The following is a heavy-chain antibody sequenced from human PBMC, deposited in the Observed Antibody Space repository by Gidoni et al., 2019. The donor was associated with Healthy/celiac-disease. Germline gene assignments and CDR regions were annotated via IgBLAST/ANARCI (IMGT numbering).Heavy chain of an antibody. CDR3: ATDDGYSLQLDY. D-gene: IGHD2-15*01. CDR1: GGSISSSSYY. J-gene: IGHJ4*02. CDR2: IYYSGST. V-gene: IGHV4-39*07. Sequence: QLQLQESGPGLVKPSETLSLTCTVSGGSISSSSYYWGWIRQPPGKGLEWIGGIYYSGSTYYNPSLKSRVTISVDTSKNQFSLKLSAVTAADTAVYYCATDDGYSLQLDYWGQGTLVTVSS.